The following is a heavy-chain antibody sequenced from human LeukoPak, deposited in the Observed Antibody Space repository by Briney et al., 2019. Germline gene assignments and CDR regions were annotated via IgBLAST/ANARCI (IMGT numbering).Heavy chain of an antibody. J-gene: IGHJ4*02. V-gene: IGHV4-4*07. CDR1: GGSISSYY. CDR2: IYTSGST. CDR3: ARGIVGATPPGY. D-gene: IGHD1-26*01. Sequence: SETLSLTCTVSGGSISSYYWSWIRQPAGKGLEWIGCIYTSGSTNYNPSLKSRVTISVDRSKNQFSLKLSSVTAADTAVYYCARGIVGATPPGYWGQGTLVTVSS.